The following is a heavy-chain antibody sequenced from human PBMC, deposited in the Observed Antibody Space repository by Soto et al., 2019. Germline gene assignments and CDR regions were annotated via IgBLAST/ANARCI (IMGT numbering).Heavy chain of an antibody. CDR3: ARDVEMATLYYYGMDV. CDR1: GGTFSSYA. J-gene: IGHJ6*02. V-gene: IGHV1-69*05. D-gene: IGHD5-12*01. CDR2: IIPIFGTA. Sequence: QVQLVQSGAEVKKPGSSVKVSCKASGGTFSSYAISWVRQAPGQGLEWMGGIIPIFGTANYAQKFQGRVTITXXEXTXIAYRELSSLRSEDTAVYYCARDVEMATLYYYGMDVWGHGTTVTVSS.